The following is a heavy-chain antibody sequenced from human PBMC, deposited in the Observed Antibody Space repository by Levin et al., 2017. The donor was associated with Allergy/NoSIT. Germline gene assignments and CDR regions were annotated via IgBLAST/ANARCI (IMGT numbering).Heavy chain of an antibody. Sequence: NASETLSLTCTVSGGSISSYYWNWIRQPPGRGLEWIGYIYYCGSTNYNPSLKSRVTISVDTSKNQFSLKLNSVTAADTAVYYCARGSGSYPLWGQGTLVTVSS. CDR3: ARGSGSYPL. CDR1: GGSISSYY. CDR2: IYYCGST. J-gene: IGHJ1*01. D-gene: IGHD1-26*01. V-gene: IGHV4-59*01.